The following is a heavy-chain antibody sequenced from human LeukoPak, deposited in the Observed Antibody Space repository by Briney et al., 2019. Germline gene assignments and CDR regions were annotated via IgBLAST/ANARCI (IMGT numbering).Heavy chain of an antibody. Sequence: GGSLRLSCAASVFTFSVYWMSCVRQAPGKGLEWGANINQDGSEKYYVDSVKGRFTISRDNAKNSLFLQMGSLRVEDTAVYCCARESTAGYNSSWYGFRNWGQGTLVSVAS. V-gene: IGHV3-7*01. CDR3: ARESTAGYNSSWYGFRN. CDR1: VFTFSVYW. CDR2: INQDGSEK. D-gene: IGHD6-13*01. J-gene: IGHJ1*01.